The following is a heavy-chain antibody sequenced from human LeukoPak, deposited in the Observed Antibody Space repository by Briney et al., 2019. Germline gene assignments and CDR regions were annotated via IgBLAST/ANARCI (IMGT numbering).Heavy chain of an antibody. D-gene: IGHD5-18*01. V-gene: IGHV4-34*01. CDR1: GGSFSGYY. J-gene: IGHJ4*02. CDR3: AREDYRGYSYGSPFDY. Sequence: SETLSLTCAVYGGSFSGYYWSWIRQPPGKGPEWIGEINHSGSTNYNPSLKSRVTISVDTSKNQFSLKLSSVTAADTAVYYCAREDYRGYSYGSPFDYWGQRTLVTVSS. CDR2: INHSGST.